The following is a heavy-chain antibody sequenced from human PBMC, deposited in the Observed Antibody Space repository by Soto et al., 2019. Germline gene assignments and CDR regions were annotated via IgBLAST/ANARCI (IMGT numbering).Heavy chain of an antibody. D-gene: IGHD5-18*01. V-gene: IGHV4-31*02. CDR1: GGSISSGGYY. CDR2: IYYSGST. J-gene: IGHJ6*02. CDR3: AAGHVSLVDTGYYYYYGMDV. Sequence: SETLSLTCTVSGGSISSGGYYWSWIRQHPGKGLEWIGYIYYSGSTYYNPSLKSRVTITRDMSTSTAYMELSSLRSEDTAVYYCAAGHVSLVDTGYYYYYGMDVWGQGTTVTVSS.